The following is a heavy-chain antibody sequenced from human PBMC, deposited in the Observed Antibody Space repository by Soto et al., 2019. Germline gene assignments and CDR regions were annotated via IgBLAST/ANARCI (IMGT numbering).Heavy chain of an antibody. CDR1: GGTFSSYA. Sequence: QVQLVQSGAEVKKPGSSVKVSCKASGGTFSSYAISWVRQAPGQGLEWMGGIIPIFGTANYAQKFQGRVTITADESTSTAYMELSRLRSEDTAVYYCAREIFSVVRRYYYYGMDVWGKGTTVTVSS. D-gene: IGHD2-21*01. J-gene: IGHJ6*04. V-gene: IGHV1-69*01. CDR2: IIPIFGTA. CDR3: AREIFSVVRRYYYYGMDV.